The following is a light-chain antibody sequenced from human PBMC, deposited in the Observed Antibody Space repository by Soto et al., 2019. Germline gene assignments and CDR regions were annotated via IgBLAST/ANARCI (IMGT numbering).Light chain of an antibody. CDR3: QQYNNWPFT. CDR1: QSVSTN. V-gene: IGKV3-15*01. CDR2: GAS. J-gene: IGKJ3*01. Sequence: EIVMTQSPAPLSVSPGERATLSCRASQSVSTNLAWYQQKPGQAPRLLIYGASTRATGIPARITGSGSGTEFTLTFSSLQSEDFAVYYCQQYNNWPFTFGPGTKVDIK.